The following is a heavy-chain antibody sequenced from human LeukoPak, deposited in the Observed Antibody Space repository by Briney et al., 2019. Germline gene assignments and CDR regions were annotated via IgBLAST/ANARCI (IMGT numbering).Heavy chain of an antibody. J-gene: IGHJ6*02. Sequence: TLSLTCTVSGGSVSGGSSTWTWLWIRQSPGKGLEWIGYIYHPGSTYYNPSLKGRVTMSLDKSKDQSSLNVTSVTAADTAVYYCASRSPKNMDVWGQGTTVTVSS. CDR3: ASRSPKNMDV. V-gene: IGHV4-30-2*06. CDR1: GGSVSGGSST. CDR2: IYHPGST.